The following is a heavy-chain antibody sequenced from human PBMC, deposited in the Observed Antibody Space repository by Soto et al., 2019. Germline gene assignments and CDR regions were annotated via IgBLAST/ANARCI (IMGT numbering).Heavy chain of an antibody. CDR3: ARDRGLRSPYYYGMDV. Sequence: QVQLVESGGGVVQPGRSLRLSCAASGFTFSSYAMHWVRQAPGKGLEWVAVISYDGSNKYYADSVKGRFTISRDNSKHTLYLQMNSLRAEDTAVYYCARDRGLRSPYYYGMDVWGQGTTVTVSS. CDR1: GFTFSSYA. CDR2: ISYDGSNK. D-gene: IGHD3-3*01. V-gene: IGHV3-30-3*01. J-gene: IGHJ6*02.